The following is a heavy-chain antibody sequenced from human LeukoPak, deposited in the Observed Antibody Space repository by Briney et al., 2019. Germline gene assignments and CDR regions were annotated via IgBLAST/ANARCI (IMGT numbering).Heavy chain of an antibody. Sequence: GGSLRLSCAASGFTFSSYAMNWVRQAPGRGPEWVSVISDTGGRTNYADSVKGRFTISRDNSKNILYLQMDSLRAEDTAVYYCAKGQTFWGQGTLVTVSS. CDR3: AKGQTF. V-gene: IGHV3-23*01. J-gene: IGHJ4*02. CDR1: GFTFSSYA. CDR2: ISDTGGRT.